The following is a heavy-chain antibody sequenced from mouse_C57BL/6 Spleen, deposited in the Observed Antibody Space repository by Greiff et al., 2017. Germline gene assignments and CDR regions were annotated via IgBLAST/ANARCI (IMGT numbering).Heavy chain of an antibody. V-gene: IGHV5-17*01. CDR3: ARKSNLYAMDY. Sequence: EVMLVESGGGLVKPGGSLKLSCAASGFTFSDYGMHWVRQAPEKGLEWVAYISSGSSTIYYADTVKGRFTISRDNAKHTLFLQMTSLRSEDTAMYYFARKSNLYAMDYWGQGTSVTVSS. CDR1: GFTFSDYG. CDR2: ISSGSSTI. D-gene: IGHD2-5*01. J-gene: IGHJ4*01.